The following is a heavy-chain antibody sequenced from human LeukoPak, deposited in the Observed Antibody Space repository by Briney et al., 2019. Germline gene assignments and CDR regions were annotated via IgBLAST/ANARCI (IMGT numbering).Heavy chain of an antibody. D-gene: IGHD3-10*01. Sequence: PGGSLRLSCAASGFTFSGHWMHWVRQAPGKGLVWVSRINSDGSSTTYADSVKGRFTTSRDNAKNTLYLQMNSLRADDTAVYYCARGWSGFGELPDNWGQGTLVTVS. J-gene: IGHJ4*02. CDR3: ARGWSGFGELPDN. CDR2: INSDGSST. CDR1: GFTFSGHW. V-gene: IGHV3-74*01.